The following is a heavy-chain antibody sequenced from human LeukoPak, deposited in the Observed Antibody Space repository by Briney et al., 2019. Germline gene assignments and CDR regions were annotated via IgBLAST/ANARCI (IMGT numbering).Heavy chain of an antibody. CDR1: GYTFTGYY. J-gene: IGHJ4*02. D-gene: IGHD3-16*02. CDR3: ARDLSAVITFGGVIVY. CDR2: INPNSGGT. Sequence: ASVKVSCKASGYTFTGYYMHWVRQAPGQGLEWMGWINPNSGGTNYAQKFQDRVTMTRDTSISTAYMELSRLRSDDTAVYYCARDLSAVITFGGVIVYWGQGTLVTVSS. V-gene: IGHV1-2*02.